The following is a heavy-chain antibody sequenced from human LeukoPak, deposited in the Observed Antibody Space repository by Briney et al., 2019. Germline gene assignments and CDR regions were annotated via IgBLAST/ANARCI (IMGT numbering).Heavy chain of an antibody. Sequence: GASVKVSCKASGYKFTGYYMHWVRQAPGQGLEWMGWINPNSGDSHHAQKFQGRVTMTRDTSISTAYMELSRLRSDDTAVYYCAREIGGILVSDYWGQGTLVTVSS. V-gene: IGHV1-2*02. CDR1: GYKFTGYY. CDR2: INPNSGDS. J-gene: IGHJ4*02. CDR3: AREIGGILVSDY. D-gene: IGHD5-18*01.